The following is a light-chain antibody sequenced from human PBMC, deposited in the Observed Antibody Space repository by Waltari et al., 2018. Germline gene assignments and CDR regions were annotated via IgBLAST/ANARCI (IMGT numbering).Light chain of an antibody. CDR2: DAS. Sequence: DIVLTQSPATLSLSPGERATLSCRASQSGSSTYFACYHQKPGQAPRVLIYDASNRATGVPARFSGSGSGTDFTLTISSLEPEDFAVYYCQQRSNWPPRYTFGQGTKLEIK. CDR3: QQRSNWPPRYT. CDR1: QSGSSTY. V-gene: IGKV3-11*01. J-gene: IGKJ2*01.